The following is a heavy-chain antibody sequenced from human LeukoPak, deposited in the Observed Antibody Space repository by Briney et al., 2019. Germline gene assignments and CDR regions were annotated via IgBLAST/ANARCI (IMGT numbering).Heavy chain of an antibody. V-gene: IGHV3-15*01. D-gene: IGHD3-3*01. CDR2: IKSNIDDGTA. CDR3: TTDFSHFDFSSGYYSY. CDR1: GVGFNNAW. Sequence: PGGSLRLSCEASGVGFNNAWMVWVRQAPGKGLEWVGRIKSNIDDGTADYAAPVKGRFIISRDDSKNTLYLQMSSLKIEDTAVYYCTTDFSHFDFSSGYYSYWGQGALVTVFS. J-gene: IGHJ4*02.